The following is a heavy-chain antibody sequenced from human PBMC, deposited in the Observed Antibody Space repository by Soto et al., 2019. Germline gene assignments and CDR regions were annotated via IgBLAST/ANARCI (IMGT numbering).Heavy chain of an antibody. J-gene: IGHJ4*02. Sequence: GGSLRLSCAASGFTFSSYAMSWVRQAPGKGLEWVSAISGSGGSTYYADSVKGRFTISRDNSKNTLYLQMNSLRAEDTAVYYCATTSSYSYDSSGYPRSHFDYWGQGTLVTVSS. CDR3: ATTSSYSYDSSGYPRSHFDY. CDR2: ISGSGGST. CDR1: GFTFSSYA. D-gene: IGHD3-22*01. V-gene: IGHV3-23*01.